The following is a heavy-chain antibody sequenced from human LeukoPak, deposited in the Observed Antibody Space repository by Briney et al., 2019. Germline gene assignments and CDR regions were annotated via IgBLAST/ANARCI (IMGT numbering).Heavy chain of an antibody. V-gene: IGHV3-23*01. J-gene: IGHJ4*02. CDR3: ARATLPDY. CDR1: GFTFNKYA. Sequence: GGSLRLSCAASGFTFNKYAMSWVRQAPGKGLEWVSAISGSDAGTYYADSVKGRFTISRDNSKNTLYLQMNSLRAEDTAVYYCARATLPDYWGPGTLVTVSS. CDR2: ISGSDAGT.